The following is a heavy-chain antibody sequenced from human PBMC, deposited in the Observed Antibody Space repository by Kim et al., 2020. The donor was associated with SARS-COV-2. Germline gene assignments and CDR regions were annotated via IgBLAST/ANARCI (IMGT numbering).Heavy chain of an antibody. CDR1: GFTFNTYW. CDR2: LPPDVPPQ. J-gene: IGHJ4*02. V-gene: IGHV3-7*01. CDR3: VRDDRSEPLFDY. Sequence: GGSLRLSCVASGFTFNTYWMTWVRQAPGKGLEWVANLPPDVPPQHSVDSVKGRFTISRDNAYNLVYLQMNNLRVDDTAAYYCVRDDRSEPLFDYWGQGTLVTVYS. D-gene: IGHD1-26*01.